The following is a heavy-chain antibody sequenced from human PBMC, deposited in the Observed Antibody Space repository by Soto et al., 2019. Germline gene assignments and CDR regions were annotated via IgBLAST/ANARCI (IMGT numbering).Heavy chain of an antibody. V-gene: IGHV3-23*01. CDR2: ITGSGSDT. Sequence: GGSLRLSCVASGLTFNNYAMGWVRQAPGKGLEWVSAITGSGSDTYYLDSVKGRFTISRDNSKNTLFLQMNSLRAEDTAIYYCAKLGSSAWSPHYYFDYWGQGTLVTVSS. CDR3: AKLGSSAWSPHYYFDY. D-gene: IGHD3-10*01. CDR1: GLTFNNYA. J-gene: IGHJ4*02.